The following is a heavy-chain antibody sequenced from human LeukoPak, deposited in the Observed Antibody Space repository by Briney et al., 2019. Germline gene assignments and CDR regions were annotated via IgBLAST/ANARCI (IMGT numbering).Heavy chain of an antibody. J-gene: IGHJ3*02. Sequence: SETLSLTCAVYGGSFSGYYWSWIRQPPGKGLEWIGEINHSGSTNYNPSLKSRATISVDTSKNQFSLKLSSVTAADTAVYYCARGARVIHAFDIWGQGTMVTVPS. V-gene: IGHV4-34*01. CDR2: INHSGST. CDR1: GGSFSGYY. D-gene: IGHD3-16*02. CDR3: ARGARVIHAFDI.